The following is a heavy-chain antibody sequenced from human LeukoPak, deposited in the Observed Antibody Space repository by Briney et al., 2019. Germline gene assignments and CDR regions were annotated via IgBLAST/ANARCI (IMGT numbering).Heavy chain of an antibody. CDR3: ATVNFGYFTF. J-gene: IGHJ4*02. CDR2: ISDNGRTK. D-gene: IGHD3-3*01. Sequence: PGGSLRLSCAASGLTFSDYHMSWIRQAPGKGLEWVSHISDNGRTKYYANSVQGRFTVSRDNAKNSLYLQMNSLRADDTAVYYCATVNFGYFTFWGQGTLVPVSS. V-gene: IGHV3-11*01. CDR1: GLTFSDYH.